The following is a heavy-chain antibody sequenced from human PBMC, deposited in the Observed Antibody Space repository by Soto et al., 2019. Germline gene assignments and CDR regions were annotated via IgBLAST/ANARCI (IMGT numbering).Heavy chain of an antibody. V-gene: IGHV4-34*01. CDR3: ARGPRVVMVPNDAFDI. D-gene: IGHD3-22*01. J-gene: IGHJ3*02. Sequence: PSETLSLTCAAYGGSFSGYYWSWIRQPPGKGLEWIGEINHSGSTNYNPSLKSRVTISVDTSKNQFSLKLSSVTAADTAVYYCARGPRVVMVPNDAFDIWGQGTMVTVSS. CDR2: INHSGST. CDR1: GGSFSGYY.